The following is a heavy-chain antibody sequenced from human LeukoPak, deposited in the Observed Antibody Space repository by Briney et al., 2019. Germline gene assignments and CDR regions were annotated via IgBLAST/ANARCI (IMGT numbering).Heavy chain of an antibody. CDR1: GGTFSSYA. Sequence: LVKVSCKASGGTFSSYAISWVRQAPGQGLEWMGRIIPILGIANYAQKFQGRVTITADKSTSTAYMELSSLRSEDTAVYYCARAKRDGYNSVFDYWGQGTLVTVSS. D-gene: IGHD5-24*01. CDR2: IIPILGIA. V-gene: IGHV1-69*04. CDR3: ARAKRDGYNSVFDY. J-gene: IGHJ4*02.